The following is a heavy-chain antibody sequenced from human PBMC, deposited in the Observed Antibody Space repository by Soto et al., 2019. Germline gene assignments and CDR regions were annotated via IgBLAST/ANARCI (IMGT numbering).Heavy chain of an antibody. J-gene: IGHJ5*02. CDR3: ARHKGLRMVRELGLIQFDP. V-gene: IGHV4-39*01. D-gene: IGHD3-10*01. Sequence: SETLSLTCTVSGGSISSSSYYWGWIRQPPGKGLEWIGSIYYSGSTYYNPSLKSRVTISVDTSKNQFSLKLSSVTAADTAVYYCARHKGLRMVRELGLIQFDPWGQGTLVTVSS. CDR2: IYYSGST. CDR1: GGSISSSSYY.